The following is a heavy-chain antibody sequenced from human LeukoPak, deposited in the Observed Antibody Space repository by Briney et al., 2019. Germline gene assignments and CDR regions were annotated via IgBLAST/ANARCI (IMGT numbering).Heavy chain of an antibody. CDR3: ARRSPSSLGGRAIDY. V-gene: IGHV3-23*01. J-gene: IGHJ4*02. CDR1: GFTFNNHA. CDR2: ISSSGGSA. D-gene: IGHD2-15*01. Sequence: GGSLRLSCATSGFTFNNHAMSWVRQTPGMGLEGVSAISSSGGSAYYADSVKGRFTISRDNSKNTLFLQMNSLRTEDTAVYHCARRSPSSLGGRAIDYWGQGTLVTVSS.